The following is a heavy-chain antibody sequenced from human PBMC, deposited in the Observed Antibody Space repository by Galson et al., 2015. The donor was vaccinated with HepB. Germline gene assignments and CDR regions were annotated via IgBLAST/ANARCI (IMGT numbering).Heavy chain of an antibody. D-gene: IGHD3-3*01. CDR3: ATDSWSGALRLYYYYGMDV. CDR2: ISYDGSSE. Sequence: SLRLSCAAPGFTFSNYAMHWVRQAPGRGLEWVAAISYDGSSEYYAYSVRGRFTISRDNFKNTLYLRMDSLRTEDTALYYCATDSWSGALRLYYYYGMDVWGQGTTVTVSS. CDR1: GFTFSNYA. J-gene: IGHJ6*02. V-gene: IGHV3-30*04.